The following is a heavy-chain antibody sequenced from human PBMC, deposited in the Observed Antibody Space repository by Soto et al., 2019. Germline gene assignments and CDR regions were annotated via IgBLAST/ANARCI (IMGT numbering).Heavy chain of an antibody. J-gene: IGHJ4*02. D-gene: IGHD6-25*01. Sequence: PSETLSLTCTVSGTSISSYYWRWIRQPPGKGLEWIANIHYSGSATYNPSLKSRVTISVDTSKNQLSLKLTSVTAADTAVYFCARHHPRTLAALEIPFDFWGKGTLVTVSS. CDR2: IHYSGSA. V-gene: IGHV4-59*01. CDR1: GTSISSYY. CDR3: ARHHPRTLAALEIPFDF.